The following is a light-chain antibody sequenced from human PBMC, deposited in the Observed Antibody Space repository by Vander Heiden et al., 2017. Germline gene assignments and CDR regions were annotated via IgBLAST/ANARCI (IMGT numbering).Light chain of an antibody. V-gene: IGLV1-40*01. Sequence: QSVLTQPPSVSGAPGQRDTISCTGSSPNIGAGYDVHWYQQLPGTAPKLLIYGNSNRPSGVPDRFSGSKSGTSASLAITGLQAEDEADYYCQSYDSSLSGSVFGGGTKLTVL. J-gene: IGLJ3*02. CDR2: GNS. CDR1: SPNIGAGYD. CDR3: QSYDSSLSGSV.